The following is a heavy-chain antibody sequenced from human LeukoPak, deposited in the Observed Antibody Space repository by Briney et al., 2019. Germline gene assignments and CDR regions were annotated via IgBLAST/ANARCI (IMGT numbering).Heavy chain of an antibody. CDR1: GGSISSSSYY. D-gene: IGHD2-15*01. CDR2: IYYSGST. CDR3: ARLGYCSGGSCYSVNGMDV. V-gene: IGHV4-39*01. J-gene: IGHJ6*02. Sequence: PSETLSLTCTVSGGSISSSSYYWGWIRQPPGKGLEWIGSIYYSGSTYYNPSLKSRVTISVDTSKNQFSLKLSSVTAADTAVYYCARLGYCSGGSCYSVNGMDVWGQGTTVTVSS.